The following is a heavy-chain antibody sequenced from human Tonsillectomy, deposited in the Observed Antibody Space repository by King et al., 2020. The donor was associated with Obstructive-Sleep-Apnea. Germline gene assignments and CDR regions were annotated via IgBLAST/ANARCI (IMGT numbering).Heavy chain of an antibody. CDR2: IWYVGSIK. CDR3: ARHERLFDY. J-gene: IGHJ4*02. Sequence: VQLVESGGGVVQPGRSLRLSCAASGFTFSSYGMHWVRQDPGKGLEWVAVIWYVGSIKYYADALKGRVTISRDNSKNTLYLQMNSLRAEDTAVYYCARHERLFDYWGQGTLVTVSS. CDR1: GFTFSSYG. V-gene: IGHV3-33*01. D-gene: IGHD4-11*01.